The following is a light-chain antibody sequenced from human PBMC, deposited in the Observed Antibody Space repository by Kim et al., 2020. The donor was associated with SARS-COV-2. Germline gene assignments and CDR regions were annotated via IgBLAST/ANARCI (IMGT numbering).Light chain of an antibody. CDR3: QTWGTGIHWV. Sequence: VKLTCTLSSGHSSSAIAWHQQQPEKGPRYLMKLNSDGSHSKGDGIPDRFSGSSSGAERYLTISSLQSEDEADYYCQTWGTGIHWVFGGGTQLTVL. CDR1: SGHSSSA. V-gene: IGLV4-69*01. CDR2: LNSDGSH. J-gene: IGLJ3*02.